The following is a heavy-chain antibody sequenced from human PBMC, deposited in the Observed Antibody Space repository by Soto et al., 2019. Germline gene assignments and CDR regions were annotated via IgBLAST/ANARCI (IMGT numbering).Heavy chain of an antibody. J-gene: IGHJ3*01. CDR3: VRDQLYYYDISGRPVNGFDF. V-gene: IGHV3-74*01. Sequence: GGSLRLSCAASGFTFSSYWMHWVRQAPGKGLVWVSRINRDGSSTNYADSARGRVTISRDNAKNTLYLQVNSLGAEDTALYYCVRDQLYYYDISGRPVNGFDFWGQGTMVTVSS. CDR2: INRDGSST. CDR1: GFTFSSYW. D-gene: IGHD3-22*01.